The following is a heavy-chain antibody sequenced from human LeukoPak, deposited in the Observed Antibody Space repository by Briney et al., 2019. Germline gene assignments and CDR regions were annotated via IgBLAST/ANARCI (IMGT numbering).Heavy chain of an antibody. D-gene: IGHD3-22*01. V-gene: IGHV3-20*04. CDR3: ARDLTYYYDSSGYYYRGGYDY. J-gene: IGHJ4*02. Sequence: GGSLRLSCAASGFTFDDYGMSWVRQAPGKGLEWVSGINWTGGSTGYADSVKGRFTISRDNAKNSLYLQMNSLRAEDTALYYCARDLTYYYDSSGYYYRGGYDYWGQGTLVTVSS. CDR2: INWTGGST. CDR1: GFTFDDYG.